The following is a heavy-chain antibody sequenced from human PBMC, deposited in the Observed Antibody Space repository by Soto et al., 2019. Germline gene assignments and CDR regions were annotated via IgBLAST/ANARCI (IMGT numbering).Heavy chain of an antibody. CDR2: INHSGST. CDR1: GGSFSGYS. Sequence: PSETLSLTCAVYGGSFSGYSWSWIRQPPGKGLEWIGEINHSGSTNYNPSLKSRVTISVDTSKNQFSLKLSSVTAADTAVYYCARARPDILTGTAYYYMDVWGKGTTVTVSS. J-gene: IGHJ6*03. D-gene: IGHD3-9*01. CDR3: ARARPDILTGTAYYYMDV. V-gene: IGHV4-34*01.